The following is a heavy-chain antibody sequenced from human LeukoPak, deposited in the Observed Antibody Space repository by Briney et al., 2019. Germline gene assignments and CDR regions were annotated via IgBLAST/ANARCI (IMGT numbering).Heavy chain of an antibody. CDR2: INRDGSST. CDR3: ARGPRGWYASDY. D-gene: IGHD6-19*01. CDR1: GFTFSSYL. J-gene: IGHJ4*02. V-gene: IGHV3-74*01. Sequence: PGGSLRLSCAVSGFTFSSYLMHWVRQAPGKGLVWVSRINRDGSSTTYADSVKGRFTISRDNANSTLYLQMYSLRAEDTAVYYCARGPRGWYASDYWGQGTLVTVSS.